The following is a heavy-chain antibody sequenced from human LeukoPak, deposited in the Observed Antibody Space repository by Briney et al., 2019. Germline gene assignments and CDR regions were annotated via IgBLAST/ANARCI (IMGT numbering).Heavy chain of an antibody. CDR2: IYHSGST. J-gene: IGHJ4*02. V-gene: IGHV4-30-2*01. CDR3: ARYSGYYYYFDY. D-gene: IGHD3-22*01. Sequence: PSETLSLTCAVSGGSISSGGYSWSWIRQPPGKGLEWIGYIYHSGSTYYNPSLKGRVTISVDRSKNQFSLKLSSVTAADTAVYYCARYSGYYYYFDYWGQGTLVTVSS. CDR1: GGSISSGGYS.